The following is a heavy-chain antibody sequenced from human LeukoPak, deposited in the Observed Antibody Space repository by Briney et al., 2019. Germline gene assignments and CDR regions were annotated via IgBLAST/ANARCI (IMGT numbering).Heavy chain of an antibody. Sequence: SETLSLTCTVSGGSISSYYWSWIRQPPGKGLEWIGYIYYSGSTNYNPSLKSRVTISVDTSKNQFSLKLSSVTAADTAVHYCARVVGRDGYNCPQDWGQGTLVTVSS. D-gene: IGHD5-24*01. CDR3: ARVVGRDGYNCPQD. CDR1: GGSISSYY. V-gene: IGHV4-59*01. CDR2: IYYSGST. J-gene: IGHJ4*02.